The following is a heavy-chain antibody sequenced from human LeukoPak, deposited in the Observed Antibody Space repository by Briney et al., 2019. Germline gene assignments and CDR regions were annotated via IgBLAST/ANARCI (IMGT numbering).Heavy chain of an antibody. V-gene: IGHV4-39*01. CDR1: GGSIRSSYYY. J-gene: IGHJ4*02. D-gene: IGHD6-13*01. CDR2: IYYSGST. Sequence: SETLSLTCTVSGGSIRSSYYYWGWIRQPPGKGLEWIGSIYYSGSTYYNPSLKSRVTISVDTSKNQFSLKLSSVTAADTAVYYCARLSSIAAAGTGGFGYWGQGTLVTVSS. CDR3: ARLSSIAAAGTGGFGY.